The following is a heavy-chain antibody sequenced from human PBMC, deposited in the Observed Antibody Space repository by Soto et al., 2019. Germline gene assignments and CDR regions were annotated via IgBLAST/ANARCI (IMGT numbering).Heavy chain of an antibody. CDR2: INHSGST. CDR3: ARGRGESIVVVPAAMPYYYYYMDV. V-gene: IGHV4-34*01. CDR1: GGSFSGYY. J-gene: IGHJ6*03. Sequence: PSETLSLTCAVYGGSFSGYYWSWIRQHPGKGLEWIGEINHSGSTNYNPSLKSRVTISVDTSKNQFSLKLSSVTAADTAVYYCARGRGESIVVVPAAMPYYYYYMDVWGKGTTVTVSS. D-gene: IGHD2-2*01.